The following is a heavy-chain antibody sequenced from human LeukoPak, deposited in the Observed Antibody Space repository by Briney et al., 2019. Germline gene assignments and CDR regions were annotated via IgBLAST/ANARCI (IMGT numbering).Heavy chain of an antibody. CDR3: ARSLMVYATHYYYYYMDV. D-gene: IGHD2-8*01. Sequence: SETLSLTCAVSGGSISSGGYSWSWIRQPPGKGLEWIGYIYHSGSTYYNPSLKSRVTISVDRSKNQFSLKLSSVTAADTAVYYCARSLMVYATHYYYYYMDVWGKGTTVTVSS. J-gene: IGHJ6*03. CDR2: IYHSGST. CDR1: GGSISSGGYS. V-gene: IGHV4-30-2*01.